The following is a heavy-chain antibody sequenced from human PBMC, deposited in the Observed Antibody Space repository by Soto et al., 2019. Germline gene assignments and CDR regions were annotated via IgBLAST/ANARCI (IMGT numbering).Heavy chain of an antibody. V-gene: IGHV3-30*04. Sequence: QVQLVESGGGVVQPGRSLRLSCAASGFTFSSYAMHWVRQAPGKGLEWVAVISYDGKVKYYADSVKGRFTFSRDNSKNTLSMQLNSLRADDTAVYYCERGIAPLSEYYFDYWGQGTLVTVSS. CDR2: ISYDGKVK. CDR3: ERGIAPLSEYYFDY. J-gene: IGHJ4*02. D-gene: IGHD6-13*01. CDR1: GFTFSSYA.